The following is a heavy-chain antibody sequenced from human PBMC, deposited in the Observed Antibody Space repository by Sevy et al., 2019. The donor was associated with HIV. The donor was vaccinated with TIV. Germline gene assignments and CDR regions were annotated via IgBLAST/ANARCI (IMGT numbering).Heavy chain of an antibody. CDR3: ARHIVSSSRRGGYYYYGMDV. CDR1: GYTFTTYA. Sequence: ASVKVSCKASGYTFTTYAMNWVRQAPGQGLEWMGWINTNTGNPTYAPGFTGRFVFSLDTSVSTAYLQIRSLKAEDTAVYYCARHIVSSSRRGGYYYYGMDVWGQGTTVTVSS. J-gene: IGHJ6*02. CDR2: INTNTGNP. V-gene: IGHV7-4-1*02. D-gene: IGHD6-6*01.